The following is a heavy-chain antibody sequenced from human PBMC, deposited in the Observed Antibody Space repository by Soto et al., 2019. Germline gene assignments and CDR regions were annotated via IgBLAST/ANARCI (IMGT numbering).Heavy chain of an antibody. Sequence: VRQAPGQGLEWMGRIIPILGIANYAQKFQGRVTITADKSTSTAYMELSSLRSEDTAVYYCARDLEDSSGYYLGGHLYWGQGTLVTVSS. J-gene: IGHJ4*02. V-gene: IGHV1-69*04. D-gene: IGHD3-22*01. CDR3: ARDLEDSSGYYLGGHLY. CDR2: IIPILGIA.